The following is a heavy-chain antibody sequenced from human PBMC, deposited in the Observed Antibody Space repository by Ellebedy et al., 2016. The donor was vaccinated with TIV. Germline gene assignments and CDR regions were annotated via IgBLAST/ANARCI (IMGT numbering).Heavy chain of an antibody. V-gene: IGHV3-13*01. Sequence: LSLTCAASGFTFSSYDMHWVRQGSGNGLEWVSSIGAAGDTYYAGFVKGRVAISRANAKNSLYLQLNNVRVGDTAVYYCARATAGFDYWGQGTLVTVSS. J-gene: IGHJ4*02. D-gene: IGHD1-14*01. CDR3: ARATAGFDY. CDR1: GFTFSSYD. CDR2: IGAAGDT.